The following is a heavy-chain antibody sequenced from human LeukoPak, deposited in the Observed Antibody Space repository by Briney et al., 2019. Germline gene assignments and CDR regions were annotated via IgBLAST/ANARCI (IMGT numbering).Heavy chain of an antibody. J-gene: IGHJ4*02. CDR3: ATDPGVAVAGSY. CDR1: GYTLTELS. Sequence: ASVKVSCKVSGYTLTELSMHWVRQAPGKGLEWMGGFDPEDGETIYAQKFQGRVTMTEDTSTDTAYMELSSLRSEDTAVYSCATDPGVAVAGSYWGQGTLVTVSS. D-gene: IGHD6-19*01. CDR2: FDPEDGET. V-gene: IGHV1-24*01.